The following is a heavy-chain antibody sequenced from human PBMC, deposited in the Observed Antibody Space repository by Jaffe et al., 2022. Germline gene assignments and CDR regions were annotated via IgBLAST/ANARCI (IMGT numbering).Heavy chain of an antibody. V-gene: IGHV1-69*01. CDR1: GGTFSSYA. CDR2: IIPIFGTA. Sequence: QVQLVQSGAEVKKPGSSVKVSCKASGGTFSSYAISWVRQAPGQGLEWMGGIIPIFGTANYAQKFQGRVTITADESTSTAYMELSSLRSEDTAVYYCAILNRITGTTRVAAFDIWGQGTMVTVSS. J-gene: IGHJ3*02. CDR3: AILNRITGTTRVAAFDI. D-gene: IGHD1-20*01.